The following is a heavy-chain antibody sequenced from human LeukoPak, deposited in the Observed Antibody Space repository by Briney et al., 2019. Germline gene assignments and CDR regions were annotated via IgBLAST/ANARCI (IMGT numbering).Heavy chain of an antibody. CDR1: GDSISSGYY. CDR3: ARGAPYYDFTGYYYY. D-gene: IGHD3-22*01. CDR2: IYHSGST. V-gene: IGHV4-38-2*02. J-gene: IGHJ4*02. Sequence: SETLSLTRTVSGDSISSGYYWGWIRQFPGKGLEWIGSIYHSGSTYYNPSLKSRVTISVDTSKNQFSLKLSSVTAADTAVYYCARGAPYYDFTGYYYYWGQGTLVTVSS.